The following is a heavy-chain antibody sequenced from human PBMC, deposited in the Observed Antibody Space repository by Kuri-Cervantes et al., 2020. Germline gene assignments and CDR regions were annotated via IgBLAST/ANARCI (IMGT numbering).Heavy chain of an antibody. Sequence: GESLKISCAASGFTFSSYSMNWVRQAPGKGLEWVSYISSSSSTIYYADSVKGRFTISRDNAKSSLYLQMNSLRAEDTALYYCARVNVGYSSGWSVDYWGQGTLVTVSS. CDR1: GFTFSSYS. CDR2: ISSSSSTI. D-gene: IGHD6-19*01. J-gene: IGHJ4*02. V-gene: IGHV3-48*04. CDR3: ARVNVGYSSGWSVDY.